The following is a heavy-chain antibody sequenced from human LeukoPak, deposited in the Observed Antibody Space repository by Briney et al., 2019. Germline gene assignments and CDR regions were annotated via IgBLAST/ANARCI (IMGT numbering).Heavy chain of an antibody. D-gene: IGHD1-26*01. Sequence: PGGSLRLSCAASGFTFSSYSMNWVRQAPGKGLEWVSYISSSSSTTYYADSVKGRFTISRDNAKNSLYLQMNSLRAEDTAVYYCARVCGSWYLDYWGQGTLVTVSS. CDR3: ARVCGSWYLDY. J-gene: IGHJ4*02. V-gene: IGHV3-48*01. CDR1: GFTFSSYS. CDR2: ISSSSSTT.